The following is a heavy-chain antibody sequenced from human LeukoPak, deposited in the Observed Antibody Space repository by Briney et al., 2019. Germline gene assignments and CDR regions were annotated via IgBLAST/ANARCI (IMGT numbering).Heavy chain of an antibody. D-gene: IGHD1-20*01. CDR1: GFTFSSYS. CDR2: ISSSSSYI. CDR3: AKVSAITGTTSFDY. Sequence: GGSLRLSCAASGFTFSSYSMNWVRQAPGKGLEWVSSISSSSSYIYYADSVKGRFTISRDNSKNTLYLQMNSLRAEDTAVYYCAKVSAITGTTSFDYWGQGTLVTVSS. J-gene: IGHJ4*02. V-gene: IGHV3-21*04.